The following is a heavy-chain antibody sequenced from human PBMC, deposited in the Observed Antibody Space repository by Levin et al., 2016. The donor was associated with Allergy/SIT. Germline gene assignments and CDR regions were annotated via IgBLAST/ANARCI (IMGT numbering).Heavy chain of an antibody. Sequence: VRQAPGKGLEWVAKLKKDGSEKYYVDSVKGRFTISRDNAKNSLYLQMNSLRAEDTALYYCVRGGSNYEYWGQGTLVTVSS. CDR3: VRGGSNYEY. CDR2: LKKDGSEK. V-gene: IGHV3-7*01. D-gene: IGHD5-12*01. J-gene: IGHJ4*02.